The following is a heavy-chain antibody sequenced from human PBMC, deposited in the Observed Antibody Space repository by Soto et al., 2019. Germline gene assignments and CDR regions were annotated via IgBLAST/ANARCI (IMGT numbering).Heavy chain of an antibody. D-gene: IGHD5-12*01. Sequence: GGSLRLSCAASGFTVSSYEMDWVRQAPGKGLEWVAYISISGGTIYYGDSVEGRFTISRDNADNSLYPQMNSLRAEDTAVYYCTKEKSVINSGYDAFDIWGRGTVVTVSS. CDR3: TKEKSVINSGYDAFDI. J-gene: IGHJ3*02. CDR2: ISISGGTI. V-gene: IGHV3-48*03. CDR1: GFTVSSYE.